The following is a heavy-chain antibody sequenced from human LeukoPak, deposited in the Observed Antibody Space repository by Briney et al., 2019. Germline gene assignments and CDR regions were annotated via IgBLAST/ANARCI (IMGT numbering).Heavy chain of an antibody. CDR1: GFTFSSYS. CDR2: ITGSSTYI. Sequence: GESLRLSCAVSGFTFSSYSMNWVRQAPGKGLEWVSSITGSSTYIYYADSVKGRFTISRDNAKNSLYLQMNNLGAEDTAVYYCARDLTVTSTCWFDLWGQGTLVTVSS. D-gene: IGHD4-11*01. J-gene: IGHJ5*02. CDR3: ARDLTVTSTCWFDL. V-gene: IGHV3-21*01.